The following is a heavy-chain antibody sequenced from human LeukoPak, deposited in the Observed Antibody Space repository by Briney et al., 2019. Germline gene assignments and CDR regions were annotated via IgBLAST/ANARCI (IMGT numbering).Heavy chain of an antibody. Sequence: GGSLRLSCAASGFTFSSYSMNWVRQAPGKGLEWVSYISSSSSTIYYADSVKGRFTISRDNAKNSLYLQMNSLRAEDTAVYYCAREITMVRGVISYWGQGTLVTVSS. V-gene: IGHV3-48*01. J-gene: IGHJ4*02. D-gene: IGHD3-10*01. CDR3: AREITMVRGVISY. CDR2: ISSSSSTI. CDR1: GFTFSSYS.